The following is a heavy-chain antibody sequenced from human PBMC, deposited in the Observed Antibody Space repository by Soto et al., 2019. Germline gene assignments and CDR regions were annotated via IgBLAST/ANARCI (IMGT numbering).Heavy chain of an antibody. D-gene: IGHD2-2*01. CDR1: GGSISGRGAMSGRSFS. V-gene: IGHV4-30-2*01. CDR3: ARVPDY. Sequence: SETLCLTYTVSGGSISGRGAMSGRSFSWSWMRQPPGKGLEWIAYIYHSESTYYNPSLKSRVTISVDRSKNQFSLKLSSVTAADTAVYYCARVPDYWGQGTLVTVSS. J-gene: IGHJ4*02. CDR2: IYHSEST.